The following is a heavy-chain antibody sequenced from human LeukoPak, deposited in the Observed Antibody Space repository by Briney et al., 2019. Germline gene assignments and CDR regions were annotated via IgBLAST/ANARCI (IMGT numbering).Heavy chain of an antibody. CDR1: GFTFSSYA. J-gene: IGHJ4*02. V-gene: IGHV3-23*01. CDR3: AKAWLRLGELSLYLDY. CDR2: ISGSGGST. D-gene: IGHD3-16*02. Sequence: GGSLRLSCAASGFTFSSYAMSWVRQAPGKGVEWVSAISGSGGSTYYADSVKGRFTISRDNSKNTLYLQMNSLRAEDTAVYYCAKAWLRLGELSLYLDYWGQGTLVTVSS.